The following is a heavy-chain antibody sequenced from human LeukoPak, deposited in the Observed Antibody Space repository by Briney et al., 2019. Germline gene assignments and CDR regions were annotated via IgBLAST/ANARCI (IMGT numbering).Heavy chain of an antibody. CDR2: IYYSGST. J-gene: IGHJ4*02. V-gene: IGHV4-39*01. CDR1: GGSTSSSSYY. D-gene: IGHD3-9*01. CDR3: ARGEVRYFDWLFTRNEPPTYYFDY. Sequence: PETLSLTCTVSGGSTSSSSYYWGWIRQPPGKGLEWIGSIYYSGSTYYNPSLKSRVTISVDTSKNQFSLKLSPVTAADTAVYYCARGEVRYFDWLFTRNEPPTYYFDYWGQGTLVTVSS.